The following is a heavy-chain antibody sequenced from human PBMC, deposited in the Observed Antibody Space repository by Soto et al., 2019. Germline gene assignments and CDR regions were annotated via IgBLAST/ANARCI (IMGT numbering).Heavy chain of an antibody. D-gene: IGHD1-26*01. CDR2: ISAYNGNT. CDR1: GYTFTSYG. CDR3: ARDAAVGLFDY. V-gene: IGHV1-18*01. Sequence: QVQLVQSGAEVKKPGASVKVSCKASGYTFTSYGISWVRQAPGQGLEWMGWISAYNGNTKYAQKHQGRVAMTTDTSTSTPYMELRSMRSDDTAVYYCARDAAVGLFDYWGQGTLVTVSS. J-gene: IGHJ4*02.